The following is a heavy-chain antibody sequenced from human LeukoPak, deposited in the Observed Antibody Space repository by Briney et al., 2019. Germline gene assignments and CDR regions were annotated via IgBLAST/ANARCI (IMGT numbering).Heavy chain of an antibody. CDR3: ARYDFWSGYYIKASRGYYFDY. V-gene: IGHV1-69*01. CDR1: GGTFSSYA. Sequence: ASVKVSCKASGGTFSSYAISWVRQAPGQGLEWMGGIIPIFGTANYAQKFQGRVTITADESTSTAYMELSSLRSEDTAVYYCARYDFWSGYYIKASRGYYFDYWGQGTLVTVSS. J-gene: IGHJ4*02. D-gene: IGHD3-3*01. CDR2: IIPIFGTA.